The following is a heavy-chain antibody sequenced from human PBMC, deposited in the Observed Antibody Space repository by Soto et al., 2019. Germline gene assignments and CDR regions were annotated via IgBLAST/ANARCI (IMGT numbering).Heavy chain of an antibody. CDR1: GGTFSSYA. CDR3: ARRFQPTKYYYYYGMDV. J-gene: IGHJ6*02. V-gene: IGHV1-69*13. Sequence: GASGKVSLQASGGTFSSYAISWGRQAPGQGFEWMGGIIPIFGTANYAQKFQGRVTITADESTSTAYMELSSLRSEDTAVYYCARRFQPTKYYYYYGMDVWGQGTTVTVSS. D-gene: IGHD3-3*01. CDR2: IIPIFGTA.